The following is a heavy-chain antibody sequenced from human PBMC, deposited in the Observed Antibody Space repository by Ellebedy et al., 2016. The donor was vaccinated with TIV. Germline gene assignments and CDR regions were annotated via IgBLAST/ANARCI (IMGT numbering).Heavy chain of an antibody. V-gene: IGHV4-39*07. J-gene: IGHJ5*02. D-gene: IGHD2-2*01. CDR2: IYYSGST. Sequence: SETLSLTCTVSGGSISSSSYYWGWIRQPPGKGLEWIGSIYYSGSTYYNPSLKSRVTISVDTSKNQFSLKLSSVTAVDTAVYYCARVQLSGVPAAMRGGWFDPWGQGTLVTVSS. CDR1: GGSISSSSYY. CDR3: ARVQLSGVPAAMRGGWFDP.